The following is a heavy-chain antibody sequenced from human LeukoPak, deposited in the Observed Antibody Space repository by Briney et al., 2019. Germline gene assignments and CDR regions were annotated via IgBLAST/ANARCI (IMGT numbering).Heavy chain of an antibody. CDR2: INHGGSEK. Sequence: GGSLRLSCTTSGFTFRNYWMNWARQTPGGGLEWVANINHGGSEKYYLDSVEGRFTISRDNTNNSLYLQMNSLRDDDTAIYYCAMWIGGFDYWGQGALVTVSS. D-gene: IGHD3-10*01. CDR3: AMWIGGFDY. J-gene: IGHJ4*02. CDR1: GFTFRNYW. V-gene: IGHV3-7*01.